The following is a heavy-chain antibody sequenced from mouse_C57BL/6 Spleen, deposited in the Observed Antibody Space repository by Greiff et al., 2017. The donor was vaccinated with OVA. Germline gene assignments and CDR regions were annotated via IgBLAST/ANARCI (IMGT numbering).Heavy chain of an antibody. V-gene: IGHV1-53*01. CDR1: GYTFTSYW. D-gene: IGHD4-1*01. CDR3: ARDDLTGTGFAY. Sequence: QVQLKQPGTELVKPGASVKLSCKASGYTFTSYWMHWVKQRPGQGLEWIGNINPSNGGTNYNEKFKSKATLTVDKSSSTAYMQLSSLTSEDSAVYYCARDDLTGTGFAYWGQGTLVTVSA. CDR2: INPSNGGT. J-gene: IGHJ3*01.